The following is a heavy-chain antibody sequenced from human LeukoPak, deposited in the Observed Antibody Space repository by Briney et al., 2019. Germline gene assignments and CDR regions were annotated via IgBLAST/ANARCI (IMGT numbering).Heavy chain of an antibody. CDR3: ARQVYCGGDCYYSTPVDY. CDR2: ISSSGSYV. CDR1: GFTFSSYS. Sequence: GGSLRHSCAASGFTFSSYSMNWVRQAPGKGLEWVSSISSSGSYVYYADSVKGRFTISRDNAKNSLYLQMNSLRAEDTAVYYCARQVYCGGDCYYSTPVDYWGQGTLVTVSS. D-gene: IGHD2-21*02. V-gene: IGHV3-21*01. J-gene: IGHJ4*02.